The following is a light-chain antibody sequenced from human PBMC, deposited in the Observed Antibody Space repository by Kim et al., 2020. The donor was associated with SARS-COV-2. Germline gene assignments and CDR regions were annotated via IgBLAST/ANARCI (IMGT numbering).Light chain of an antibody. CDR3: GTWDNSLNMVV. V-gene: IGLV1-51*01. CDR2: DNS. Sequence: QSVLTQPPSVSAAPGQRVTISCSGSNSNIGKNYVSWYQRLPGTAPQLLIYDNSGRPSEIPDRFSGSKSGTSVTLAITGLQTGDEADYFCGTWDNSLNMVVFGGGTQLTVL. J-gene: IGLJ2*01. CDR1: NSNIGKNY.